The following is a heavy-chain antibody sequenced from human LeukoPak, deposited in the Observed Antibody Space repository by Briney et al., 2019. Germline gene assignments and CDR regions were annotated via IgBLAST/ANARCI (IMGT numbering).Heavy chain of an antibody. Sequence: GGSLRLSCAASGFTFSSYGMHWVRQAPGKGLEWVAFIRYDGSNKYYADSVKGRFTISRDNSKNTLYLQMNSLRAEDTAVYYCAGDLTYYYGSGSYSTSGAFDIWGQGTMVTVSS. CDR2: IRYDGSNK. D-gene: IGHD3-10*01. CDR1: GFTFSSYG. J-gene: IGHJ3*02. CDR3: AGDLTYYYGSGSYSTSGAFDI. V-gene: IGHV3-30*02.